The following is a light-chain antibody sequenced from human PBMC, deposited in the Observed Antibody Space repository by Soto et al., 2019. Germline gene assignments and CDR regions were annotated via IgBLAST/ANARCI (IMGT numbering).Light chain of an antibody. Sequence: EIVMTQSPATLSVSPGERATLSCRASQSVYSNLAWYQQKPGQPPRLLIYGASTRATGIPARFSGSGSGTEFTFTISSLQSEDFAAYYCQQYNNWPYTFGPGTKVDI. CDR3: QQYNNWPYT. J-gene: IGKJ3*01. CDR2: GAS. CDR1: QSVYSN. V-gene: IGKV3-15*01.